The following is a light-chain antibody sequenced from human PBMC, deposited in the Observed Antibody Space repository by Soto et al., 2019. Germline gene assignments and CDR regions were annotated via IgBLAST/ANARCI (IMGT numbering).Light chain of an antibody. Sequence: DIQMTQSPSSLSASVGDRVTITCRASQSISRNLNWYQQKPGKAPKLLIYAASSLQNGVPSRFRGGGSGTEFTLSINSLQPEDFGTYYCQQSFTTASITFGQGTRLEIK. CDR3: QQSFTTASIT. CDR2: AAS. J-gene: IGKJ5*01. V-gene: IGKV1-39*01. CDR1: QSISRN.